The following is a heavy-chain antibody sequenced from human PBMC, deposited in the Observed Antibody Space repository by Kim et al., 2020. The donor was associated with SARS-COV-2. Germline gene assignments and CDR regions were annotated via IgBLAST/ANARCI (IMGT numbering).Heavy chain of an antibody. CDR3: ARDSRIYYDFWSGYPHIMYYGMDV. J-gene: IGHJ6*02. CDR2: ISSSSSYI. V-gene: IGHV3-21*01. Sequence: GGSLRLSCAASGFTFSSYSMNWVRQAPGKGLEWVSSISSSSSYIYYADSVKGRFTISRDNAKNSLYLQMNSLRADDTAVYYCARDSRIYYDFWSGYPHIMYYGMDVWGQGTTVTVSS. D-gene: IGHD3-3*01. CDR1: GFTFSSYS.